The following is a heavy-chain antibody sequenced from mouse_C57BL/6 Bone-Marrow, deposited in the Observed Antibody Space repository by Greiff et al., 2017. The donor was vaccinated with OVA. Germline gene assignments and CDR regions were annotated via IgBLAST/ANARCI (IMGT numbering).Heavy chain of an antibody. CDR2: IYPGNSDT. D-gene: IGHD2-1*01. J-gene: IGHJ1*03. Sequence: VQLQQSGTVLARPGASVKMSCKTSGYTFTSYWMHWVKQRPGQGLEWIGAIYPGNSDTSYNQKVKGKAKLTAVTSASTAYMELSSLTNEDSAVYYCTRDGNFLYWYFDVWGTGTTVTVSS. CDR3: TRDGNFLYWYFDV. CDR1: GYTFTSYW. V-gene: IGHV1-5*01.